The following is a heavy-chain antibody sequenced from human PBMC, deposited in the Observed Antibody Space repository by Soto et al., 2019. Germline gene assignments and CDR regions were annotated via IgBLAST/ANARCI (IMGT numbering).Heavy chain of an antibody. CDR3: ARQYSGSEEVGWFDP. V-gene: IGHV1-18*04. D-gene: IGHD5-12*01. CDR1: GYTFTSYG. Sequence: QAQLVQSGAEVKKPGASVKVSCKASGYTFTSYGISWVRQAPGQGREGMGWISAYNGNTKYSQKFQGRVTITRDTSASAAYMELGSMRSEDTAVYYCARQYSGSEEVGWFDPWGQGTLVTVSS. J-gene: IGHJ5*02. CDR2: ISAYNGNT.